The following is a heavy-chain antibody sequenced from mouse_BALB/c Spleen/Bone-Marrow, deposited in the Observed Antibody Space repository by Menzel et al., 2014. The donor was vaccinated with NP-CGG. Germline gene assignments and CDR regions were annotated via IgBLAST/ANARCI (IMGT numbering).Heavy chain of an antibody. CDR2: ISSGSSTI. Sequence: EVMLVESGGGLVQPGGSRKLSCAASGFTFSSFGMHWVRQAPEKGLEWVAYISSGSSTIYYADTVKGRFTISRDNPKNTLFLQMTSLRSEDTAMYYGARRGSNHWYFDVWGAGTTVTVSS. J-gene: IGHJ1*01. CDR1: GFTFSSFG. CDR3: ARRGSNHWYFDV. D-gene: IGHD1-1*01. V-gene: IGHV5-17*02.